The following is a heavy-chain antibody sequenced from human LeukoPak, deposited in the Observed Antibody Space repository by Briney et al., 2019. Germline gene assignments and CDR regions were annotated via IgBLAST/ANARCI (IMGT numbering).Heavy chain of an antibody. CDR2: INPNSGGT. J-gene: IGHJ3*02. D-gene: IGHD6-19*01. CDR3: ARDLGAGQWLGPMGDAFDI. Sequence: ASVKVSCKASGYTFTGYYMHWVRQAPGQGLEWMGWINPNSGGTNYAQKFQGRVTMTRDTSISTAYMELSRLRAEDTAVYYCARDLGAGQWLGPMGDAFDIWGQGTMVTVSS. V-gene: IGHV1-2*02. CDR1: GYTFTGYY.